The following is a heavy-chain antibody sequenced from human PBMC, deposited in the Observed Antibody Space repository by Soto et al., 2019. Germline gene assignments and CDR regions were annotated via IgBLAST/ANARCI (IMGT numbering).Heavy chain of an antibody. CDR3: ARTDRDFYGLDV. Sequence: EVQLVESGGGLVQPGGSLRLSCEASGFTFRNYDMHWVRQGTGKGLEWVSGISAAGDPDYADSVEGRFTTSRENGQNSFFLQMNSLRVGDTAVYSCARTDRDFYGLDVGGQGTTVIVSS. V-gene: IGHV3-13*05. CDR2: ISAAGDP. CDR1: GFTFRNYD. J-gene: IGHJ6*02.